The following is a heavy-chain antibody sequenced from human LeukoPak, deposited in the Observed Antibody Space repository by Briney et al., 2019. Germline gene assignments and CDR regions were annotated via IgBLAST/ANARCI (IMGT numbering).Heavy chain of an antibody. V-gene: IGHV3-23*01. D-gene: IGHD2-15*01. CDR2: ISGSGNRT. J-gene: IGHJ6*02. Sequence: GGSLRLSCAASGFTFSSYAMSWVRQAPGQGLEWVSSISGSGNRTYYADSVKGRFTISRDNSKNTLYLQMNSLRAEDTALYYCAKNLYCGGGSCYPSALGMDVWGQGTTVTVSS. CDR1: GFTFSSYA. CDR3: AKNLYCGGGSCYPSALGMDV.